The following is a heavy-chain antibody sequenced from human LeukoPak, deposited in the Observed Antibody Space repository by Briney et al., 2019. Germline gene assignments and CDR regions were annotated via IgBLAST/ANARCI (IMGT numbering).Heavy chain of an antibody. D-gene: IGHD3-3*01. CDR2: ISSTAGDI. Sequence: GGSLRLSCAASGFTFSSYSMDWVRQAPGKGLEWVSYISSTAGDIFYPDSVKGRFTISRDNAKNSLYLQMNSLRAEDTAVYYCARGDFWSGYEFDYWGQGTLVAVSS. CDR3: ARGDFWSGYEFDY. CDR1: GFTFSSYS. J-gene: IGHJ4*02. V-gene: IGHV3-48*01.